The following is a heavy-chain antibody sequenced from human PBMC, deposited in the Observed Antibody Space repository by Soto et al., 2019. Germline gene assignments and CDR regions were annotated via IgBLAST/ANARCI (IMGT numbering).Heavy chain of an antibody. CDR2: IYYSGST. Sequence: SETLSLTCTVSGDSISSTRWWSWVRQSPGKGLEWIGYIYYSGSTNYNPSLKSRVTISVDTSKNQFSLKLSSVTAADTAVYYCAKDWDYESSVSDAFDIWAKGTRVTVS. CDR1: GDSISSTRW. V-gene: IGHV4-61*01. CDR3: AKDWDYESSVSDAFDI. D-gene: IGHD3-22*01. J-gene: IGHJ3*02.